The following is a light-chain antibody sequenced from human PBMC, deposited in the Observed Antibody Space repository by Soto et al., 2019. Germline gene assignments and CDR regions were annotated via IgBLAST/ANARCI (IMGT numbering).Light chain of an antibody. CDR3: QKYNSAALT. Sequence: DIQMTQSPSSLSASVGDRVTITCRASHGISNYLAWYQQKPGKVPKLLSYSASTLQSGVPSRFSGSGTGTEFTLTISSLQPEDVATYYCQKYNSAALTFGGGTKVEIK. CDR2: SAS. J-gene: IGKJ4*01. CDR1: HGISNY. V-gene: IGKV1-27*01.